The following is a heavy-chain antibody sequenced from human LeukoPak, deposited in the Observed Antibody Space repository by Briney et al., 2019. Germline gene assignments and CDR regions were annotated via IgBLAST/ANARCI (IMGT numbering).Heavy chain of an antibody. CDR1: GFTFRDYW. Sequence: PGGSLRLSCAASGFTFRDYWMTWVRQVPGKGLEWVANIKQGRNEMYYVDSVKGRFTISRDNAQNSLYLQMNSLRIEDTAVYYCARVGAWELQRVFDYWGQGTQVTVSS. V-gene: IGHV3-7*01. D-gene: IGHD1-26*01. CDR3: ARVGAWELQRVFDY. J-gene: IGHJ4*02. CDR2: IKQGRNEM.